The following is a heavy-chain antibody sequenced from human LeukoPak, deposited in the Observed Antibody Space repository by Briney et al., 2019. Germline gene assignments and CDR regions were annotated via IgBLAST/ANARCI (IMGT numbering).Heavy chain of an antibody. Sequence: SETLSLTCTVSGGSISSSTYYWVWIRQPPGKGLEWIGSINYSGNTYYNPSLKSRVSISVDTSKNQFSLKLTSVTAADTAVYYCASDSGGRRDAFNIWGQGTMVTVSS. CDR1: GGSISSSTYY. J-gene: IGHJ3*02. V-gene: IGHV4-39*07. D-gene: IGHD2-8*02. CDR2: INYSGNT. CDR3: ASDSGGRRDAFNI.